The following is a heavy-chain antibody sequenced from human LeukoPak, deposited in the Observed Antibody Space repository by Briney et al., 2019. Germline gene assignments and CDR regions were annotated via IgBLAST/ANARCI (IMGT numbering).Heavy chain of an antibody. J-gene: IGHJ4*02. Sequence: PGGSLRLSCAASGFTFSNSAMNWVRQVPGKGLEWVSSVDYDSSHIYYAASVRGRFTISRDNARNSVYLQMNSLRVEDTAVYYCARDPLRYLRVGHYDYWGQGTLVAVSS. CDR2: VDYDSSHI. V-gene: IGHV3-21*01. CDR3: ARDPLRYLRVGHYDY. CDR1: GFTFSNSA. D-gene: IGHD3-9*01.